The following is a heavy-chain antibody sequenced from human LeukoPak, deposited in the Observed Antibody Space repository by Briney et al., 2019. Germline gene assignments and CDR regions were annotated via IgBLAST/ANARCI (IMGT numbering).Heavy chain of an antibody. V-gene: IGHV1-46*01. J-gene: IGHJ4*02. D-gene: IGHD3-10*01. CDR2: INPSGGST. CDR1: GGTFSGYA. CDR3: ARGGSGSYGLDY. Sequence: ASVKVSCKASGGTFSGYAISWVRQAPGQGLEWMGIINPSGGSTSYAQKFQGRVTMTRDMSTSTVYMELSSLRSEDTAVYYCARGGSGSYGLDYWGQGTLVTVSS.